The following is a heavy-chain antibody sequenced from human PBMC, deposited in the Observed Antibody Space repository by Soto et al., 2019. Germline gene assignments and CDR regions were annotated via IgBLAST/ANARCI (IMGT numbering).Heavy chain of an antibody. CDR1: GFKISSSS. J-gene: IGHJ4*02. V-gene: IGHV3-48*01. CDR3: AKDPFQYDSSGYYYFDY. D-gene: IGHD3-22*01. Sequence: PGGSLRLSCAAFGFKISSSSMNWVRQAPGRGLEWVAYISDSGSNTLYADSVKGRFTVSRDNSKNTLYLQMNSLRAEDTAVYYCAKDPFQYDSSGYYYFDYWGQGTLVTVSS. CDR2: ISDSGSNT.